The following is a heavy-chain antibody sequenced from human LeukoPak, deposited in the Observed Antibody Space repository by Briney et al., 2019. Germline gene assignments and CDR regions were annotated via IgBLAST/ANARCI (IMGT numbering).Heavy chain of an antibody. J-gene: IGHJ4*02. Sequence: SVKVSCKASGGTFSSYAISWVRQAPGQGLEWMGRIIPILGIANYAQKFQGRVTITADESTSTAYMELSSLRSEDTAVYYCAREGLGYCSSTSCHFDYWGQGTLVTVSS. V-gene: IGHV1-69*04. CDR3: AREGLGYCSSTSCHFDY. D-gene: IGHD2-2*01. CDR2: IIPILGIA. CDR1: GGTFSSYA.